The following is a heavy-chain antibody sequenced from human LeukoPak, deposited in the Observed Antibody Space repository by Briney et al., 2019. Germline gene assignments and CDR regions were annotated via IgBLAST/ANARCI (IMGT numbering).Heavy chain of an antibody. Sequence: PGGSLRLSCAASGFIFSSWWMIWFRRLPGKGLVSVSHINTDGSYIRYADSVKGRFTISTDNAKNTLYLQMNSLRPEDTGVYYCTTFGIDWSLSYWGQGALVTVSS. CDR1: GFIFSSWW. CDR2: INTDGSYI. CDR3: TTFGIDWSLSY. J-gene: IGHJ4*02. V-gene: IGHV3-74*01. D-gene: IGHD3-9*01.